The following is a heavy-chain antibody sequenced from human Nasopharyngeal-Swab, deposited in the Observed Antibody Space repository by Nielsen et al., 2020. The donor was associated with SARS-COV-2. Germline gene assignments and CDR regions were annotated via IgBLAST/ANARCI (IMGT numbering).Heavy chain of an antibody. CDR2: ISYDGSNE. CDR3: APDPNWGLGY. CDR1: GFTFSNSG. V-gene: IGHV3-30*03. Sequence: GESLKISCAASGFTFSNSGMDWVRQAPGKGLEWVAVISYDGSNEYYGDSVKGRFTISRDNSKNLLYLQMNSLRVEDTATYYCAPDPNWGLGYWGRGTLVTVSS. J-gene: IGHJ4*02. D-gene: IGHD7-27*01.